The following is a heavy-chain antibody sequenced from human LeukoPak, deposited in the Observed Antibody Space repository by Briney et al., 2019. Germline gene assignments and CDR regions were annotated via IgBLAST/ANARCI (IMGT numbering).Heavy chain of an antibody. CDR1: GGPFSGYY. V-gene: IGHV4-34*01. D-gene: IGHD4-23*01. CDR2: VSHGGST. CDR3: AGQRSHTVAAFDY. J-gene: IGHJ4*02. Sequence: PSETLSLTCAVSGGPFSGYYWTWIRQPPGKGLEWIGDVSHGGSTNYNPSLKSRVTISVDTSKSQFSLRLKDVTAADRAVYFCAGQRSHTVAAFDYWGQGILVSVSS.